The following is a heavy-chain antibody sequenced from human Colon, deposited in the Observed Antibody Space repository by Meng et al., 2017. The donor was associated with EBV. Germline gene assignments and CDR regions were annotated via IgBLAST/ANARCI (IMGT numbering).Heavy chain of an antibody. J-gene: IGHJ4*02. Sequence: RLRLRGSGPGLLKPSRTPSLPCSVSGDSITTNGYYWGWIRQSPGKGLEWIGSIFYSGNTYFNPSLKTRVTISVDTSKNQFSLKLSSVTAADTAIYYCARERGGVTRDFDSWGQGALVTVSS. CDR2: IFYSGNT. V-gene: IGHV4-39*06. CDR1: GDSITTNGYY. CDR3: ARERGGVTRDFDS. D-gene: IGHD3-16*01.